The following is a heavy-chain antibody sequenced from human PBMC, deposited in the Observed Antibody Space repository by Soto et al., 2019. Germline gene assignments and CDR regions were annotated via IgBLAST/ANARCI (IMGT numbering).Heavy chain of an antibody. CDR2: IDHSGST. Sequence: SETLSLTCAVSGGSISSGGYSWSWIRQPPGKGLEWIGYIDHSGSTYYNPSLKSRVTISVDRSKNQFSLKLSSVTAADTAVYYCARTESGTFDPWGQGTLVTVSS. CDR3: ARTESGTFDP. CDR1: GGSISSGGYS. D-gene: IGHD1-7*01. V-gene: IGHV4-30-2*01. J-gene: IGHJ5*02.